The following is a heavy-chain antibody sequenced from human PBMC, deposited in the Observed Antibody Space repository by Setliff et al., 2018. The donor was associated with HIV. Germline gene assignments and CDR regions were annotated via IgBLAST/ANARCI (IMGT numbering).Heavy chain of an antibody. CDR3: ASGKGVGGVVITDGLDV. V-gene: IGHV1-8*02. D-gene: IGHD3-10*01. J-gene: IGHJ6*04. CDR2: TNPNSGVT. CDR1: GHTFSNSD. Sequence: GASVKVSCKASGHTFSNSDIHWVRRATGQGLEWMGWTNPNSGVTGYALKFHNRVTMTGDTSISTAYLELRSLTSEDTAVYYCASGKGVGGVVITDGLDVWGKGTTVTVSS.